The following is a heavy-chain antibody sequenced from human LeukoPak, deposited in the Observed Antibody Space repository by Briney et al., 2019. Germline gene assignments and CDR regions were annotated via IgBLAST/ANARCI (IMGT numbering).Heavy chain of an antibody. J-gene: IGHJ3*02. V-gene: IGHV4-61*02. D-gene: IGHD3-3*01. Sequence: SQTLSLTCTVSGGSISSGSYYWRWLRQPAGKGLEWIGRIYASGSTSYNPSLKSRVTISVDTSKNQFSLKLSSVTAADTAVYYCARGFWSGYDLAAFDIWGQGTMVTVSS. CDR3: ARGFWSGYDLAAFDI. CDR1: GGSISSGSYY. CDR2: IYASGST.